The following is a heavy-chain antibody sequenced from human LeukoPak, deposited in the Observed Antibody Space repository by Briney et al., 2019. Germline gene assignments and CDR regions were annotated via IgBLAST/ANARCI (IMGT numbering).Heavy chain of an antibody. CDR3: AKDSGIAVAGTLRAFDI. CDR1: GFTFSNYG. V-gene: IGHV3-30*02. CDR2: VWNDGSHE. J-gene: IGHJ3*02. D-gene: IGHD6-19*01. Sequence: GGSLRLSCITSGFTFSNYGIHWVRQAPGKGLEWVAVVWNDGSHENYADSVKGRFTISRDNSKNTLYLQMNSLRAEDTAVYYCAKDSGIAVAGTLRAFDIWGQGTMVAVSS.